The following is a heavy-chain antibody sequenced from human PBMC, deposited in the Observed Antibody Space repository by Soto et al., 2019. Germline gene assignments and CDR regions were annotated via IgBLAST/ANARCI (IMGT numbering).Heavy chain of an antibody. Sequence: EVQLVESGGGLIQPGGSLRLSCAASGFTVSSKYMTWFRQAPGKGLEWVSVIDSGENTYYADSVKGRFTISRDNSKNTLFLQMNSLIADDTAVYYCARDGPLGPYDYWGQGTLVTVSS. CDR1: GFTVSSKY. V-gene: IGHV3-53*01. CDR2: IDSGENT. CDR3: ARDGPLGPYDY. J-gene: IGHJ4*02.